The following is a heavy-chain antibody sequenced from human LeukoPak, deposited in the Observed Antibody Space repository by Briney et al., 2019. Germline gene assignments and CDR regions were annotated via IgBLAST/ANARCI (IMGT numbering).Heavy chain of an antibody. Sequence: GGSLRLSCAASGFTFNTYSMDWVRQAPGKGLEWVSSISSTSSYIYYADSVKGRFTISRDNAKNSLYLQMNSLKAEDTAVYYCARDAGRTGTTEFDYWGQGTLVTVSS. CDR2: ISSTSSYI. J-gene: IGHJ4*02. D-gene: IGHD1-7*01. CDR1: GFTFNTYS. CDR3: ARDAGRTGTTEFDY. V-gene: IGHV3-21*01.